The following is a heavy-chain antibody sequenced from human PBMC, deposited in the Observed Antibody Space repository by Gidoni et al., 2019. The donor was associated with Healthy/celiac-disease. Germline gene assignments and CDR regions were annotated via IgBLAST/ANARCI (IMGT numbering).Heavy chain of an antibody. J-gene: IGHJ4*02. CDR3: AKDAGIAARLRYYFDY. D-gene: IGHD6-6*01. CDR2: IGGSGGST. CDR1: GFPFSSHA. V-gene: IGHV3-23*01. Sequence: EVQLLESGGGLVQPGGSLRLPCAASGFPFSSHAMGWVRPAPGTGLGWGSAIGGSGGSTYYAEPVKGRFTISRDNSKNTLYLQMNSLRAEDTAVYYCAKDAGIAARLRYYFDYWGQGTLVTVSS.